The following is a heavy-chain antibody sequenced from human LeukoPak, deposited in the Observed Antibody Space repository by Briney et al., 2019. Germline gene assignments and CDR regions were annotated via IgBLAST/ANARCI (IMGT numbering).Heavy chain of an antibody. CDR2: ITCSGGST. V-gene: IGHV3-23*01. CDR3: ASQYCSGGSCYNRYYFDY. CDR1: GFTFTNYA. J-gene: IGHJ4*02. Sequence: GGSLRLSCAASGFTFTNYAMSWVRQAPGKGLEWVSAITCSGGSTYYADSVKGRFTISRDNSKNTLYLQMNSLRAEDTAIYYCASQYCSGGSCYNRYYFDYWGQGTLVTVSS. D-gene: IGHD2-15*01.